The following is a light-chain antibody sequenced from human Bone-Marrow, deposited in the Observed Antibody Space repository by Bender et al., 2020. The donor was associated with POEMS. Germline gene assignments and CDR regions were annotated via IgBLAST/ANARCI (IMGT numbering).Light chain of an antibody. CDR2: KDT. CDR3: QSADSRGSYRGV. V-gene: IGLV3-25*03. J-gene: IGLJ3*02. CDR1: GLSKQY. Sequence: SPELTQPPSVSVSPGQTARITCSGDGLSKQYAYWYQQKPGQAPVLVIHKDTERPSGIPERISGSTSGTTVTLTITGVQAEDEADYYCQSADSRGSYRGVFGGGTKLTVL.